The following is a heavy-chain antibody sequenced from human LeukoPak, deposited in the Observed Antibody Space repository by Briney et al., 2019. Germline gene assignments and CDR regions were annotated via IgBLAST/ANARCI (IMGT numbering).Heavy chain of an antibody. CDR3: ARDPTTRIGASLSMDV. V-gene: IGHV1-18*01. CDR2: ISAYNGNT. D-gene: IGHD2-2*01. J-gene: IGHJ6*02. CDR1: GYTFTSYG. Sequence: ASVKVSCKASGYTFTSYGIIWVRQAPGQGLEWMGWISAYNGNTNYAQKLQGRVTMTTDTSTSTAYMELRSLRSDDTAVYYCARDPTTRIGASLSMDVWGQGTTVTVSS.